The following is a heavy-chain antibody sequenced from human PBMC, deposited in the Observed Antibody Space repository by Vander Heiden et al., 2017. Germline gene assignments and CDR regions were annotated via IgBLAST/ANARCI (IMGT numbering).Heavy chain of an antibody. CDR1: GFTFSSYG. Sequence: EVQLLESGGGLVQPGGSLRLSCAASGFTFSSYGMTWVRQAPGKGLEWVSTISAGGTYYADSVKGRFTISRDNSKNTVSLQVNGLRAEDTAIYYCAKGLTTLDYWGQGALDTVSS. D-gene: IGHD4-17*01. CDR2: ISAGGT. CDR3: AKGLTTLDY. J-gene: IGHJ4*02. V-gene: IGHV3-23*01.